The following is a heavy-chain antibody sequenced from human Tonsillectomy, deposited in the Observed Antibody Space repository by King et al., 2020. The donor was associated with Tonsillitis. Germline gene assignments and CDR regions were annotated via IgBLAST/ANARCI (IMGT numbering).Heavy chain of an antibody. Sequence: QLVQSGAEVRQPGSSVKVSCKASGGTFSSYAVSWVRQAPGQGLEWMGGIIPIFGTPNYAQRFQGRVKITADESTSTAYMQLSSLRSEDTAVYYCARFGTHGMDVWGQGTTVIVSS. CDR3: ARFGTHGMDV. CDR1: GGTFSSYA. V-gene: IGHV1-69*01. CDR2: IIPIFGTP. J-gene: IGHJ6*02. D-gene: IGHD3-10*01.